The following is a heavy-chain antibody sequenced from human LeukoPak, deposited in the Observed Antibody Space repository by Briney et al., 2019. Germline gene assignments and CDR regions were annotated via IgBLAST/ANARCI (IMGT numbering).Heavy chain of an antibody. CDR1: GFTFSSYS. Sequence: GGSLRLSCAASGFTFSSYSMNWVRQAPGKGLEWVSYIRSGGSRIYYADSVKGRFTISRDNAKSSLYLQMNSLRDEDTAVYYCVRDPEALDYWGQGTPVTVSS. V-gene: IGHV3-48*02. J-gene: IGHJ4*02. CDR2: IRSGGSRI. CDR3: VRDPEALDY.